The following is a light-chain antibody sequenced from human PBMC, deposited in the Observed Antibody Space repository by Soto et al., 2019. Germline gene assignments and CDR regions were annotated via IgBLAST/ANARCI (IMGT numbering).Light chain of an antibody. CDR2: DNN. CDR3: GAWDSSLSAGM. CDR1: SSNIGNNY. Sequence: QSVLTQPPSVSAAPGQKVTISCSGSSSNIGNNYVSWYQQVPGTAPKLLMYDNNNRPSGIPDRFSGSKSGTSATLGITGLQTGDEADYYCGAWDSSLSAGMFGGGTKLTVL. V-gene: IGLV1-51*01. J-gene: IGLJ3*02.